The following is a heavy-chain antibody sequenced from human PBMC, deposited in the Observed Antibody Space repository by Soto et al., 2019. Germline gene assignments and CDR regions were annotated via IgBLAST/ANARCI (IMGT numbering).Heavy chain of an antibody. Sequence: PGGSLRLSCAASGFTFSSYWMSWVRQAPGKGLEWVANIKQDGSEKYYVDSVKGRFTISRDNAKNSLYLQMNSLRAEDTAVYYCARKPIIAAPMNDAFDIWGQGTMVTVSS. V-gene: IGHV3-7*01. CDR1: GFTFSSYW. CDR2: IKQDGSEK. D-gene: IGHD6-13*01. CDR3: ARKPIIAAPMNDAFDI. J-gene: IGHJ3*02.